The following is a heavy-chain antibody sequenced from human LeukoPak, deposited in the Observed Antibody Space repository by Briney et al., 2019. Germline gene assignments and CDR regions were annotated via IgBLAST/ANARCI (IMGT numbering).Heavy chain of an antibody. D-gene: IGHD1-1*01. CDR1: GFTFSTSA. J-gene: IGHJ5*01. CDR3: AKEDFRDHTTGFDS. Sequence: PGGSLRLSCAASGFTFSTSAMHWVRQAPDKGLEWLAFISNDGRVKFYADSVKGRFTVSRDNSKNTLYVQMNSLRVDDTAVYYCAKEDFRDHTTGFDSWGQGTLVTVSS. V-gene: IGHV3-30*04. CDR2: ISNDGRVK.